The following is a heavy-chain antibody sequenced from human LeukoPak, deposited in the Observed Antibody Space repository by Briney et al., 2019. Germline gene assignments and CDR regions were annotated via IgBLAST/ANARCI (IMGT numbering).Heavy chain of an antibody. CDR1: GFTFSGSA. Sequence: GGSLRLSCAASGFTFSGSAMHWVRQASGKGLEWVGRIRSKANSYATAYAASVKGRFTISRDDSKNTAYLQMNSLKTEDTAVYYCTTHPPPHYYDSSGYYGSGDYWGQGTLVTVSS. CDR2: IRSKANSYAT. D-gene: IGHD3-22*01. V-gene: IGHV3-73*01. J-gene: IGHJ4*02. CDR3: TTHPPPHYYDSSGYYGSGDY.